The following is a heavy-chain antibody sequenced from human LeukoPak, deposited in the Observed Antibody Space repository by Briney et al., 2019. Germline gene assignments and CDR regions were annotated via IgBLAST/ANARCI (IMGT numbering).Heavy chain of an antibody. CDR3: HFVSGSSRNFDY. J-gene: IGHJ4*02. V-gene: IGHV3-7*01. CDR1: GFTFSSYW. D-gene: IGHD1-26*01. CDR2: IKQDGSEK. Sequence: PGGSLRLSCAASGFTFSSYWMSWVRQAPGKGLEWVANIKQDGSEKYYVDSVKGRFTISRDNAKNTLYLQMNSLRAEDTAVYYCHFVSGSSRNFDYWGQGTLVTVFS.